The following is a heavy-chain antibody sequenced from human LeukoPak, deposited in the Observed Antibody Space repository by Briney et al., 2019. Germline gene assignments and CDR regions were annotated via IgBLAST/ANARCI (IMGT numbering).Heavy chain of an antibody. J-gene: IGHJ4*02. D-gene: IGHD5-12*01. CDR2: INPNSGGT. CDR1: GYTFTNYD. V-gene: IGHV1-2*02. CDR3: ARVGGYDYPRFDY. Sequence: GASVKVSCKASGYTFTNYDINWVRQATGQGLEWMGWINPNSGGTNYAQKFQGRVTMTRDTSISTAYMELSRLRSDDTAVYYCARVGGYDYPRFDYWGQGTLVTVSS.